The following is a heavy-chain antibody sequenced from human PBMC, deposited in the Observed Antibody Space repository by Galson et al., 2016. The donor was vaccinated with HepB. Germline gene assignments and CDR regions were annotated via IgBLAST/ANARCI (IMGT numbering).Heavy chain of an antibody. J-gene: IGHJ4*02. V-gene: IGHV5-51*01. Sequence: QSGAEVKKPGESLRISCQGSGYTFSNYWIDWVRHLPGKGLERVGTIYPGDSDTRYSPSFPAQVTIPTVTSIGAAYMQWTNLKASDTAIYYCARQDATGNFIDYWGQGTLVTVSS. CDR1: GYTFSNYW. D-gene: IGHD1-1*01. CDR2: IYPGDSDT. CDR3: ARQDATGNFIDY.